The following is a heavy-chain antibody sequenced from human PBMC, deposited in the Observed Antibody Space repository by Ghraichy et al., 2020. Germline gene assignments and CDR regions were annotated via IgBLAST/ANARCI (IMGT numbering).Heavy chain of an antibody. D-gene: IGHD1-26*01. J-gene: IGHJ5*02. CDR1: GFTFSSYW. V-gene: IGHV3-7*01. CDR2: IKQDGSEK. CDR3: ARDLESGSYGGVFGFDP. Sequence: GGSLRLSCAASGFTFSSYWMSWVRQAPGKGLEWVANIKQDGSEKYYVDSVKGRFTISRDNAKNSLYLQMNSLRAEDTAVYYCARDLESGSYGGVFGFDPWGQGTLVTVSS.